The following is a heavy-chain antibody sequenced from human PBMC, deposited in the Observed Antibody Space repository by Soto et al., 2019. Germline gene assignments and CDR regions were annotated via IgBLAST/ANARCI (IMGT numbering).Heavy chain of an antibody. CDR2: INSDGSIT. Sequence: EVQLVESGGGLVQPGGSLRLSCAASGFTFSSYWMHWVRQAPGKGLVWVSRINSDGSITSYADSVKGRFTISRDNAKNTLYLQMNSLRAEDKAVYYCVRTSLVVAAATREDYWGQGTLVTVSS. D-gene: IGHD2-15*01. CDR1: GFTFSSYW. CDR3: VRTSLVVAAATREDY. V-gene: IGHV3-74*01. J-gene: IGHJ4*02.